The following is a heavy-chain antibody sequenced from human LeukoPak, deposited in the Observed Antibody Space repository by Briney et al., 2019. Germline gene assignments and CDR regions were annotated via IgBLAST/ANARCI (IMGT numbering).Heavy chain of an antibody. D-gene: IGHD3-9*01. CDR2: IYYMGST. J-gene: IGHJ5*02. CDR1: AGSISSYY. Sequence: SETLSLTCTVSAGSISSYYCGWVRQPQGKGMEWDGYIYYMGSTNYNPSLKSRVTISVDTSKNQFSLELSSVTAADTAVYYCARHVRDYDILTGYYTSWFDPWGQGTLVTVSS. CDR3: ARHVRDYDILTGYYTSWFDP. V-gene: IGHV4-59*08.